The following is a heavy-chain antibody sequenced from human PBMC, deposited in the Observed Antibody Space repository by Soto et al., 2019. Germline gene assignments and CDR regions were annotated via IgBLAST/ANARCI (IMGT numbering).Heavy chain of an antibody. CDR1: GYSFTSYG. CDR2: ISANSGNT. V-gene: IGHV1-18*04. J-gene: IGHJ4*02. D-gene: IGHD6-25*01. CDR3: VRDPQRNDY. Sequence: QVQLVQSGPEVKKPGASVKVSCKASGYSFTSYGVSWVRQAPGQGLEWMGWISANSGNTDYAQKLRGRVTMTTETSTSTAYMDLRSLRPDDTAVYYCVRDPQRNDYWGQGTLVTVSS.